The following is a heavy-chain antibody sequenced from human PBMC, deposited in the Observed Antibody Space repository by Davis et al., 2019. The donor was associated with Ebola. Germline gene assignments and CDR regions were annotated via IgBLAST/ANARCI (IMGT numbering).Heavy chain of an antibody. D-gene: IGHD5-12*01. Sequence: LRLSCAISGDSVSGNSGAWNWIRQSPSRGLEWLGRTYYKSKWYYDYAVFVKGRITINPDTSKNQLSLQVNSVTPEDTAVYYCARGWLRSKFDYWGRGTLVTVSS. V-gene: IGHV6-1*01. J-gene: IGHJ4*02. CDR2: TYYKSKWYY. CDR1: GDSVSGNSGA. CDR3: ARGWLRSKFDY.